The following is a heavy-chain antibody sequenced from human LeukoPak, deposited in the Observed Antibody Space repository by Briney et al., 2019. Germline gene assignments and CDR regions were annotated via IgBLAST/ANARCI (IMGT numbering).Heavy chain of an antibody. V-gene: IGHV3-64*01. Sequence: GGSLRLSCAASGFTFSSYAMHWVRQAPGKGLEYVSAISSNGGSTYYANSVKGRFTISRDNSKNTLYLQMNSLRAEDTAVYYCAKLGDTVTREGYWGQGTLVTVSS. CDR3: AKLGDTVTREGY. CDR2: ISSNGGST. D-gene: IGHD4-17*01. J-gene: IGHJ4*02. CDR1: GFTFSSYA.